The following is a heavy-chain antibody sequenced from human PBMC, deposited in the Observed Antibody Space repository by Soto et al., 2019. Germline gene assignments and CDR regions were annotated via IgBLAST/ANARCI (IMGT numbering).Heavy chain of an antibody. CDR3: ARKAMGAPVDQ. CDR1: GFTFITYG. D-gene: IGHD5-18*01. Sequence: QVQLVQSGAEVKKPGASVKVSCKASGFTFITYGFTCVRQAPGQGLEWMGWISAYNGDTHYAQKVQGRVTMTTDTSTSTAYMELRSLTSDDTAVYYCARKAMGAPVDQWGQGTLVIVSS. J-gene: IGHJ4*02. CDR2: ISAYNGDT. V-gene: IGHV1-18*01.